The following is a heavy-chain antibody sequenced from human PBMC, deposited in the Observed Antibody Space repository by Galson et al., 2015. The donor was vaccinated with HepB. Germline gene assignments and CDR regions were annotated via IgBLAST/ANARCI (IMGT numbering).Heavy chain of an antibody. D-gene: IGHD6-6*01. V-gene: IGHV3-48*01. J-gene: IGHJ6*02. CDR2: ISAGSTTI. CDR3: ARKPSSYDYYNMDV. CDR1: GVTIPSYS. Sequence: SLRLSCAASGVTIPSYSMNWVRKAPGKGLEWLAYISAGSTTIYYADSVKGRFTISRDNAKNFFYLHMNSLRGEDTAVDYCARKPSSYDYYNMDVWGHGTTVTVSS.